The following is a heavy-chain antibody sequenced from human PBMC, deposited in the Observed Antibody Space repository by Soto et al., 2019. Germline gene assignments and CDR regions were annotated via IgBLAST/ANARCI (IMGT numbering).Heavy chain of an antibody. CDR2: IYYTGDT. Sequence: SETLSLTCTVSGGSINNYYWSWIRQPPGKGLGWIGYIYYTGDTTYNPSLKSRVTISVDTSKNQFSLKLSSVTAADTAVYYCARGAGSFPFDYWGQGTLVTVSS. CDR3: ARGAGSFPFDY. V-gene: IGHV4-59*01. CDR1: GGSINNYY. D-gene: IGHD3-10*01. J-gene: IGHJ4*02.